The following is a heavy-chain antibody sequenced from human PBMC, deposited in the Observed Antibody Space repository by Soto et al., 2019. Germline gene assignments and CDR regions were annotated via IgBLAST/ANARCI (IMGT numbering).Heavy chain of an antibody. CDR1: GGTFSSYA. CDR2: IIPIFGTA. J-gene: IGHJ2*01. CDR3: AREPRVYYYDTMMDL. D-gene: IGHD3-22*01. Sequence: QVQLVQSGAEVKKPGSSVKVSCKASGGTFSSYAISWVRQAPGQGLEWMGGIIPIFGTAYYAQKFQARVTITADESTSTAYMELSSLRSEDTAVYYCAREPRVYYYDTMMDLWGRGTLVTVSS. V-gene: IGHV1-69*01.